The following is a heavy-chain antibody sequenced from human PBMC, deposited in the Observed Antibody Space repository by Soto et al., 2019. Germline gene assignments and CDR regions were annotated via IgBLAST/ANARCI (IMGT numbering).Heavy chain of an antibody. CDR3: ARDRQEYYYDSSGYSFFDY. D-gene: IGHD3-22*01. J-gene: IGHJ4*02. CDR2: IIPIFGTA. CDR1: GGTFSSYA. V-gene: IGHV1-69*13. Sequence: AASVKVSCKASGGTFSSYAISWVRQAPGQGLEWMGGIIPIFGTANYAQKFQGRVTITADESTSTAYMELSSLRSEDTAVYYCARDRQEYYYDSSGYSFFDYWGQGTLVIVSS.